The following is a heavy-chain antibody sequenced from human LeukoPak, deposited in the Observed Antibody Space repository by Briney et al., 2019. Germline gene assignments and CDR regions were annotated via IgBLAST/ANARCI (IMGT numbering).Heavy chain of an antibody. CDR2: IYYSGST. Sequence: PSETLSLTCTVSGGSISSGDYYWSWIRQPPGKGLEWIGYIYYSGSTNYNPSLKSRVTISVDTSKNQFSLKLSSVTAADTAVYYCARLTSGYSYGPEGSYFDYWGQGTLVTVSS. J-gene: IGHJ4*02. CDR1: GGSISSGDYY. V-gene: IGHV4-30-4*01. D-gene: IGHD5-18*01. CDR3: ARLTSGYSYGPEGSYFDY.